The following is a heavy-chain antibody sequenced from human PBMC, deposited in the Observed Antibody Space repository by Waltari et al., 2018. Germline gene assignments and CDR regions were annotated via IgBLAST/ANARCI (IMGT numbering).Heavy chain of an antibody. CDR3: ARSRGSYSNYYYYGMDV. V-gene: IGHV1-69*08. Sequence: QVQLVQSGAEVTKPGSSVKVSCKASGGTFSSYAISWVRKAPGQGIEWMGRIIPIFGTANYAQKFQGRVTITADKSTSTAYMELSSLRSEDTAVYYCARSRGSYSNYYYYGMDVWGQGTTVTVSS. D-gene: IGHD1-26*01. J-gene: IGHJ6*02. CDR2: IIPIFGTA. CDR1: GGTFSSYA.